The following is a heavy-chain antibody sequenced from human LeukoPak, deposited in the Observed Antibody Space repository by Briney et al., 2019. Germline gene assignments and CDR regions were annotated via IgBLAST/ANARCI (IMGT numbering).Heavy chain of an antibody. V-gene: IGHV3-74*01. D-gene: IGHD3-10*01. CDR1: GFTFSSSW. CDR2: INSDGSST. CDR3: ARVQYYGSGSYYNWFDP. J-gene: IGHJ5*02. Sequence: GGSLRLSCAASGFTFSSSWMHWVRQAPGKGLVWVSRINSDGSSTTYADSVRGRFTISRDNAKNTLYLQMNSLRAEDTAVYYCARVQYYGSGSYYNWFDPWGQGTLVTVSS.